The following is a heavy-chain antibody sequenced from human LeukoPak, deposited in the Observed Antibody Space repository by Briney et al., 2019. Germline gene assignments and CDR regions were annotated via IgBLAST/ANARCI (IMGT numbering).Heavy chain of an antibody. CDR3: ARERSSGWYDH. CDR2: ISAYNGNT. Sequence: ASVNVSCTASGYTFTSYGISWVRQAPGQGLEWMGWISAYNGNTNYAQKLQGRVTMTTDTSTSTAYMELRSLRSDDTAVYYCARERSSGWYDHWGQGTLVTVSS. J-gene: IGHJ5*02. V-gene: IGHV1-18*01. CDR1: GYTFTSYG. D-gene: IGHD6-19*01.